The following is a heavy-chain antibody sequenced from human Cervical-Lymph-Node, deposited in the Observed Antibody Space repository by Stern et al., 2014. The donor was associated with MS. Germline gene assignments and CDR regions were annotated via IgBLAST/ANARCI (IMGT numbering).Heavy chain of an antibody. Sequence: QVQLVESGADVKKPGSSVKVFCKASGGTFSSSYAVSWVRQAPGQGLGWMGRVIPIIGLPNYAQKFQSRLTITAANSTSTVYMELTSLTPEDTAVYYCARGIVSNRPAATLHNLFDPWGQGTLVTVSS. CDR2: VIPIIGLP. V-gene: IGHV1-69*09. CDR3: ARGIVSNRPAATLHNLFDP. D-gene: IGHD2-15*01. CDR1: GGTFSSSYA. J-gene: IGHJ5*02.